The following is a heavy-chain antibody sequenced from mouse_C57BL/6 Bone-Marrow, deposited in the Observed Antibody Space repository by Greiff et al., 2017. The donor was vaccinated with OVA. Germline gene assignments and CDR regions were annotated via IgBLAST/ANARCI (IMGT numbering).Heavy chain of an antibody. Sequence: VQLQESGAELVRPGTSVKMSCKASGYTFTNYWIGWAKQRPGHGLEWIGDIYPGGGYTNYNEKFKGKATLTADKSSSTAYMQFSSLTSEDSAIYYCARDSNYAMDDWGQGTSVTVSS. CDR2: IYPGGGYT. CDR3: ARDSNYAMDD. D-gene: IGHD2-5*01. V-gene: IGHV1-63*01. CDR1: GYTFTNYW. J-gene: IGHJ4*01.